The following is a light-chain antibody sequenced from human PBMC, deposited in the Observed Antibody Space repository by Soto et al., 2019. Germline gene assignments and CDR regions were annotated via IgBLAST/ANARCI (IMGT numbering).Light chain of an antibody. V-gene: IGKV1-5*01. CDR2: DAS. Sequence: DILMTQSPSTLSASVGDRVTITCRASQTISSWVAWYQQKPGKAPKLLIFDASSLESGVPSRFSGNGSGTEFTLTISGLQPDDFASYYCQQYNSYSGMFGQGTKVDIK. CDR3: QQYNSYSGM. J-gene: IGKJ1*01. CDR1: QTISSW.